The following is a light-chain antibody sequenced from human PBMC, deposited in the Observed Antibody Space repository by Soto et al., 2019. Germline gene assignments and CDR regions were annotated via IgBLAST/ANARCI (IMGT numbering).Light chain of an antibody. Sequence: HSSLTRPASVSGSPGHSITISGTGTSSDIWCYDLVSWYQQHPGTAPKPIIYEVTQRPSGVSTRFSGSKSGNTASMKISGLEAVDEADYYCCSFADFTYVFGTGTEVTVL. CDR2: EVT. V-gene: IGLV2-23*02. J-gene: IGLJ1*01. CDR3: CSFADFTYV. CDR1: SSDIWCYDL.